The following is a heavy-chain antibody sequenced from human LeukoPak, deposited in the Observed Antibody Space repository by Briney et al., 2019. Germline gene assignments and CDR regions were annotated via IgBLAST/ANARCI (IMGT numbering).Heavy chain of an antibody. J-gene: IGHJ3*02. V-gene: IGHV4-59*01. Sequence: KSSETLSLTCTVSGDSISSYYWSWIRQPPGKGLEWIGYIYYSGSTNYNPSLKSRVTISVDTSKNQFSLKLSSVTAADTAVYYCARDVYPGDAFDIWGQGTMVTVSS. CDR2: IYYSGST. CDR3: ARDVYPGDAFDI. CDR1: GDSISSYY.